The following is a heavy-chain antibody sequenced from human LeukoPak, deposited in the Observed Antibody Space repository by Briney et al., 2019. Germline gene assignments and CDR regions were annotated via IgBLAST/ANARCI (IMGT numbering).Heavy chain of an antibody. J-gene: IGHJ4*02. CDR1: GYSISSGYY. CDR2: IYYSGST. Sequence: SETLSLTCTVSGYSISSGYYWGWIRPPPGKGLEWIGSIYYSGSTFYNPSLKSRVTTSVDTSKNQFSLKLSSVTAADTAVYYCARYGYYAYDYWGQGNLVTVSS. CDR3: ARYGYYAYDY. D-gene: IGHD3-3*01. V-gene: IGHV4-38-2*02.